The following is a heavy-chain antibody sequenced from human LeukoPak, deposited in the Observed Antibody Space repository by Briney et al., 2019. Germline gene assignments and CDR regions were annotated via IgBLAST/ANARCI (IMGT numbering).Heavy chain of an antibody. CDR2: LLYDGNTK. Sequence: GGSLRLSCAASGFRFSNYGMHWVRQAPGKGLEWVAALLYDGNTKHYADSVRGRFTISRDISKNTFYPQMNSLTAEDTAVYYCARDHRPEIQYYYMDVWGKGTTVAVSS. D-gene: IGHD1-14*01. CDR1: GFRFSNYG. CDR3: ARDHRPEIQYYYMDV. J-gene: IGHJ6*03. V-gene: IGHV3-33*01.